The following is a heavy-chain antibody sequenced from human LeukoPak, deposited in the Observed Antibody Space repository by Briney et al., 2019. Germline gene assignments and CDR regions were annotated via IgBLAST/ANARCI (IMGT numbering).Heavy chain of an antibody. CDR1: GFAFSSYA. Sequence: GGSLRLSCAASGFAFSSYAMSWVRQVPGKGLEWVAAIWFDGIRKYYADSVKGRLTISRDNSKNTLYLQMNSLRAEDTAVYYCARDLEDSSPFGAFDMWGQGTMVTVSS. CDR3: ARDLEDSSPFGAFDM. D-gene: IGHD3-22*01. CDR2: IWFDGIRK. J-gene: IGHJ3*02. V-gene: IGHV3-33*08.